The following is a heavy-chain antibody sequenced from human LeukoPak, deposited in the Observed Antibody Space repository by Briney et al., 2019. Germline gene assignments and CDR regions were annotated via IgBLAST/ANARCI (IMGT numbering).Heavy chain of an antibody. CDR2: KKEHGSAT. CDR3: ARGQTWASVYFDS. CDR1: GFTFSTYW. J-gene: IGHJ4*02. Sequence: GGSLRLSCAASGFTFSTYWMTWLRQAPGKGPEWVANKKEHGSATYYVDSVKGRFTISRDNFKNTLYLQMNSLIAEVSAVYYCARGQTWASVYFDSWGQGTLVTVSS. V-gene: IGHV3-7*05. D-gene: IGHD7-27*01.